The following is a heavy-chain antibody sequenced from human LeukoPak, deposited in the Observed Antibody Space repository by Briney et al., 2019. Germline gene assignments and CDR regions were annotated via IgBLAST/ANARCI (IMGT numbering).Heavy chain of an antibody. CDR2: IYPGDSDT. Sequence: GESLKISCKVSGYSFTSYWIGWVRQMPGKGLEWMGIIYPGDSDTRYSPSFQGQVTISADKSINTAYLQWSSLKASDTAMYHCARHIFVHSAMATRGYSDYWGQGTLVTVSS. CDR1: GYSFTSYW. CDR3: ARHIFVHSAMATRGYSDY. V-gene: IGHV5-51*01. D-gene: IGHD5-18*01. J-gene: IGHJ4*02.